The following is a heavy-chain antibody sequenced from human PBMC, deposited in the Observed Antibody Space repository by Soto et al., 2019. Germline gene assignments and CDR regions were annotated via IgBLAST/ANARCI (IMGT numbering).Heavy chain of an antibody. CDR2: IIPIFGTA. Sequence: ASVKVSCKASGGTFSSYAISWVRQAPGQGLEWMGGIIPIFGTANYAQKFQGRVTITADESTSTAYMELSSLRSEDTAVYYCASTYYYDSSGYQYYFDHWGQGTLVTVSS. J-gene: IGHJ4*02. D-gene: IGHD3-22*01. CDR3: ASTYYYDSSGYQYYFDH. CDR1: GGTFSSYA. V-gene: IGHV1-69*13.